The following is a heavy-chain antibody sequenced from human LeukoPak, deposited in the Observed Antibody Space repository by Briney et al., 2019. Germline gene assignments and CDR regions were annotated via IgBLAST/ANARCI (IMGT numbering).Heavy chain of an antibody. CDR2: IYTDGST. J-gene: IGHJ4*02. D-gene: IGHD2-2*01. Sequence: PSDPLTLTCTVSGGSISSHYWRWLRQPAGRGVESIGRIYTDGSTHNNPSLKSRLTMSVDTSKNQFSLRLSSVTAADTAVYYCARMYCSSTSCQLHFDHWGQGTLVTVSS. CDR3: ARMYCSSTSCQLHFDH. CDR1: GGSISSHY. V-gene: IGHV4-4*07.